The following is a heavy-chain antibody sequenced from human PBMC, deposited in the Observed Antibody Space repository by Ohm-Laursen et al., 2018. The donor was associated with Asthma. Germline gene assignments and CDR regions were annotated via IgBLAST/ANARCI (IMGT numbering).Heavy chain of an antibody. CDR3: AKGPYEAANFYFDH. Sequence: SLRLSCAASGFTFKDYAMAWVRQVPGKGLDFVSALSGGAGRTFYADSVRGRFTISRDNSGNTLSLQMNSLRADDTAIYYCAKGPYEAANFYFDHWGQGTLVSVSA. CDR2: LSGGAGRT. CDR1: GFTFKDYA. V-gene: IGHV3-23*01. J-gene: IGHJ4*02. D-gene: IGHD1-1*01.